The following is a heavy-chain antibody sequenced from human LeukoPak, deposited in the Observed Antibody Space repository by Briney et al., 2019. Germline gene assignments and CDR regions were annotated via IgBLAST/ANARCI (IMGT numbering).Heavy chain of an antibody. CDR1: GYTFTGYY. D-gene: IGHD1-26*01. CDR3: ASLVGATTDFADY. Sequence: GASVKVSCKASGYTFTGYYMHWVRQAPGQGLKWMGWINPNSGGTNYAQKFQGRVTMTRDTSISTAYMELSRLRSDDTAVYYCASLVGATTDFADYWGQGTLVTVSS. V-gene: IGHV1-2*02. CDR2: INPNSGGT. J-gene: IGHJ4*02.